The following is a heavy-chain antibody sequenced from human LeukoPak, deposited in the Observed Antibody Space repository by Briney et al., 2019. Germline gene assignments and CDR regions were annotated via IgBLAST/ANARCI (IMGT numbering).Heavy chain of an antibody. CDR2: IYHSGST. D-gene: IGHD2-15*01. CDR3: ARDRIYYYHMDV. Sequence: SETLSLTCTVSGGSISSGTYYWGWIRQPPGKGLEWIGTIYHSGSTYYNPSLKSRVTISVDTSKNQFSLNLTSLTAADTAVYYCARDRIYYYHMDVWGKGTTVTVS. V-gene: IGHV4-39*07. J-gene: IGHJ6*03. CDR1: GGSISSGTYY.